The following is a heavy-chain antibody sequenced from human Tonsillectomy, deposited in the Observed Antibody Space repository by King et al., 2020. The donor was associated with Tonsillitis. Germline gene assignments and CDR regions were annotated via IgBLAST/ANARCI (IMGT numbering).Heavy chain of an antibody. CDR2: INHSGST. J-gene: IGHJ4*02. CDR3: ACRRFLVVAAYFDY. Sequence: VQLQQWGAGLLKPSETLSLTCAVYGGSFSGYYWSWIRQPPGKGLEWIGEINHSGSTNYNPSLKSRVTISVDTSKNQFSLKLSSVTAADTAVYYCACRRFLVVAAYFDYWGQGTLVTVSS. V-gene: IGHV4-34*01. CDR1: GGSFSGYY. D-gene: IGHD2-15*01.